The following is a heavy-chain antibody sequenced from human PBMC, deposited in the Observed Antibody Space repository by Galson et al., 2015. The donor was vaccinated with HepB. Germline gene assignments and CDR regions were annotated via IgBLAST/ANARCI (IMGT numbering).Heavy chain of an antibody. CDR3: ARELLWDIAEDY. CDR1: GFTFSNYA. CDR2: ISGSGGST. D-gene: IGHD3-16*01. J-gene: IGHJ4*02. V-gene: IGHV3-23*01. Sequence: SLRLSCAASGFTFSNYAMNWVRQAPGKGPEWVSAISGSGGSTYYADSVKGRFTISRDNSKNTLYLQMNSLRAEDTAVYYCARELLWDIAEDYWGQGTLVTVSS.